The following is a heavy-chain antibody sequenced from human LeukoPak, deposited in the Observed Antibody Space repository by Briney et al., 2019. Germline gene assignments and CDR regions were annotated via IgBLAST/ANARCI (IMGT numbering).Heavy chain of an antibody. CDR2: ISSSSSYI. D-gene: IGHD3-10*01. CDR3: AKGVRITMVRGAPPALDY. CDR1: GFTFSSYS. V-gene: IGHV3-21*04. J-gene: IGHJ4*02. Sequence: GGSPRLSCAASGFTFSSYSMNWVRQAPGKGLEWVSSISSSSSYIYYADSVKGRFTISRDNAKNSLYLQMNSLRAEDTAVYYCAKGVRITMVRGAPPALDYWGQGTLVTVSS.